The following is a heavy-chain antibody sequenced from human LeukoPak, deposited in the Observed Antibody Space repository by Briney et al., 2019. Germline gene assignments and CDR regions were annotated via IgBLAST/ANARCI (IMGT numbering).Heavy chain of an antibody. CDR3: ARHGPLYDIWSAQFYFDY. V-gene: IGHV4-59*08. Sequence: SETLSLTCTVSGGSISSYYWSWIRLPPGKGLEWIGYLSKSGNTNYSPSLKSRVTISVDTSKNQFSLTLSSVTAADTALYYCARHGPLYDIWSAQFYFDYWGQGTLVAVSS. CDR1: GGSISSYY. CDR2: LSKSGNT. J-gene: IGHJ4*02. D-gene: IGHD3-3*01.